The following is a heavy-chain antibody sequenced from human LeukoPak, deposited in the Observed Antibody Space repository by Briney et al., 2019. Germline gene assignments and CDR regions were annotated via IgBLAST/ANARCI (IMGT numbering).Heavy chain of an antibody. CDR3: ARNGIYYYGRLDALDI. J-gene: IGHJ3*02. CDR2: IKQDGSEK. V-gene: IGHV3-7*01. CDR1: GFTFSSYW. Sequence: PGGSLTLSCAASGFTFSSYWMSWVRQAPGKGLEWVANIKQDGSEKYYVDSVKGRFTISRDNAKNSLYLQMNSLRAEDTAVYYCARNGIYYYGRLDALDIWGQGTMVTVSS. D-gene: IGHD3-10*01.